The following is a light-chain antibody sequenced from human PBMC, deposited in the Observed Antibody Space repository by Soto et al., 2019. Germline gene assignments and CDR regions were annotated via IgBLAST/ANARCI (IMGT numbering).Light chain of an antibody. CDR1: SSDVGGYTY. CDR2: DVS. CDR3: SSYTTSNTRQIV. J-gene: IGLJ1*01. Sequence: QSVLTQPASVSGSPGQAITISCTGTSSDVGGYTYVSWYQQHPGKAPKFIIYDVSNRPSGVSNRFSGSKSGNTASLTISGLHAEDEADYYCSSYTTSNTRQIVFGTGTKVTVL. V-gene: IGLV2-14*01.